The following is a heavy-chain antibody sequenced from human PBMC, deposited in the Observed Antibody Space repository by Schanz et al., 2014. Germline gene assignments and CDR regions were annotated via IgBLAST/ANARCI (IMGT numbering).Heavy chain of an antibody. D-gene: IGHD1-26*01. Sequence: VQLVESGGGVVQPGRSLKLSCAASGFTFNDYAMHWVRQAPGEGLEWVGIIKPDGSEKFYVDSVKGRFTISRDNAKNLMYLHLNSLRAEDTAVYYCAREVGGSFGQHYWGQGALVTVSS. V-gene: IGHV3-7*01. CDR3: AREVGGSFGQHY. CDR1: GFTFNDYA. J-gene: IGHJ4*02. CDR2: IKPDGSEK.